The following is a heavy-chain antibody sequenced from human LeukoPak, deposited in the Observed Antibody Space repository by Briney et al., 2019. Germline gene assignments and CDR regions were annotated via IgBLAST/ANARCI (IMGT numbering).Heavy chain of an antibody. V-gene: IGHV4-59*08. Sequence: SETLSLTCTLSGGAIGSYYWSWIRQPPGKGLGWIGYSYYSGSTNYNPSLKSRVTISIDTSKNQFSLKLSSVTAADTAVYYCARGGTTTVTPDAFDIWGQGTMVTVSS. D-gene: IGHD4-17*01. CDR2: SYYSGST. J-gene: IGHJ3*02. CDR1: GGAIGSYY. CDR3: ARGGTTTVTPDAFDI.